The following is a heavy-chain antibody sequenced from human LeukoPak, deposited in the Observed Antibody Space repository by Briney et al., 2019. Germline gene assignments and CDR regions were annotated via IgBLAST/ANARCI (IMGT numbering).Heavy chain of an antibody. J-gene: IGHJ4*02. V-gene: IGHV5-51*01. CDR1: GYSFTSYW. D-gene: IGHD6-13*01. CDR2: IYPGDSDT. Sequence: GESLKISCKGSGYSFTSYWIGGVRQMPGKGLEGMGIIYPGDSDTRYSPSFQGQVTISADKSISTAYLQWSSLKASDTAMYYCARAPYSSSWPLPFLFDYWGQGTLVTVSS. CDR3: ARAPYSSSWPLPFLFDY.